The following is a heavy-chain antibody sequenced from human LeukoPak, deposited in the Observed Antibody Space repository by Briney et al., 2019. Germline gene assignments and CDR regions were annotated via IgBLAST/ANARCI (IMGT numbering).Heavy chain of an antibody. Sequence: GGSLRLSCAASGFIFSNYGIHWVRQAPGKGLEWVAVILSDGRNTNYADSVKGRFTISRDNSKNTLYLQMYSLRAEDTAVYYCAELGITMIGGVWGKGTTVTISS. CDR3: AELGITMIGGV. CDR1: GFIFSNYG. V-gene: IGHV3-30*18. D-gene: IGHD3-10*02. J-gene: IGHJ6*04. CDR2: ILSDGRNT.